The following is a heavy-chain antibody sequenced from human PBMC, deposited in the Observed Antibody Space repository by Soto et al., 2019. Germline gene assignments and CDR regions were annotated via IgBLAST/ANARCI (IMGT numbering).Heavy chain of an antibody. CDR2: IYPGDSDT. CDR1: GYSFTSYW. J-gene: IGHJ6*03. CDR3: AKFRYDILTGHPGDYYYYYMDV. Sequence: KSGESLKISCKGSGYSFTSYWIGWVRQMPGKGLEWMGIIYPGDSDTRYSPSFQGQVTISADKSISTAYLQWSSLKASDTAMYYCAKFRYDILTGHPGDYYYYYMDVWGKGTTVTVSS. D-gene: IGHD3-9*01. V-gene: IGHV5-51*01.